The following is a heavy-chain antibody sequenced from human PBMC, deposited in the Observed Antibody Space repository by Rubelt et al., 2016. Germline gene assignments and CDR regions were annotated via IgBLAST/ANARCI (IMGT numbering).Heavy chain of an antibody. CDR1: AYTFSSYG. J-gene: IGHJ4*02. D-gene: IGHD3-3*01. CDR3: ARGYEFWSGYRNFDY. CDR2: ISAYNGNR. V-gene: IGHV1-18*01. Sequence: AEVEKPGASVRVSCRASAYTFSSYGMSWVRQAPGQRPEWMGWISAYNGNRNFAQKFQGRLTLTTDASTMTAYMELGSLRPDDTAMYYCARGYEFWSGYRNFDYWGQGTLVTVSS.